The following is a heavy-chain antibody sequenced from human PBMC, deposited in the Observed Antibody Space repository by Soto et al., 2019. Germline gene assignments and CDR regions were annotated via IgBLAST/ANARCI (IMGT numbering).Heavy chain of an antibody. CDR1: GFTFTSYS. Sequence: GGSLRLSCAASGFTFTSYSMNWVRQAPGKGLEWVSSISSTGNYIYQADSVKGRFAISRDNANKSVFLQMNSLRVDDTAVYYCARESEDLPSNFDYWGQGTLVTVSS. CDR2: ISSTGNYI. D-gene: IGHD2-15*01. V-gene: IGHV3-21*01. CDR3: ARESEDLPSNFDY. J-gene: IGHJ4*02.